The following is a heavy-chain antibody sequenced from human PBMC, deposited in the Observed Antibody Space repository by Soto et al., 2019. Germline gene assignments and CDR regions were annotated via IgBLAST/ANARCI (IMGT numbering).Heavy chain of an antibody. D-gene: IGHD2-21*01. CDR3: VREGAGAYGHGWFGP. J-gene: IGHJ5*02. CDR2: IYHSGST. V-gene: IGHV4-31*03. Sequence: QVQLQESGPGLVKPSQTLSLSCTVSGDSISRGGYYWNWIRQHPRKGLEWIGYIYHSGSTNYNPSHKSRVTISVDTSKNQLSLELTNVTAADTAIYYCVREGAGAYGHGWFGPWGQGILVTVSS. CDR1: GDSISRGGYY.